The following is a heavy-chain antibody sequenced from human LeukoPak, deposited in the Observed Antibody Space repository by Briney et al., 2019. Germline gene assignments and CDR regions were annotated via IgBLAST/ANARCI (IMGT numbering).Heavy chain of an antibody. CDR3: ARDLQVYYYYGMDV. CDR1: GFTFSAYA. V-gene: IGHV3-23*01. CDR2: ISNSGGST. Sequence: GGSLRLSCAASGFTFSAYAMTWVRQAPGKGLEWVSAISNSGGSTYYADSVKGRFTISRDNSKSTLYLQMDSLRAEDTAVYYCARDLQVYYYYGMDVWGQGTTVTVSS. J-gene: IGHJ6*02.